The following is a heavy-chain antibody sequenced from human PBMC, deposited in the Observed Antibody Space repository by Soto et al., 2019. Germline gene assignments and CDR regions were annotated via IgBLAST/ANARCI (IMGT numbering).Heavy chain of an antibody. CDR3: ARAFYDFWSGYPTDFDY. V-gene: IGHV1-3*01. CDR1: GYTFTSYA. J-gene: IGHJ4*02. D-gene: IGHD3-3*01. Sequence: ASMKVSCKASGYTFTSYAMHWVRQAPGQRLEWMGWINAGNGNTKYSQKFQGRVTITRDTSASTAYMELSSLRSEDTAVYYCARAFYDFWSGYPTDFDYWGQGTLVTVSS. CDR2: INAGNGNT.